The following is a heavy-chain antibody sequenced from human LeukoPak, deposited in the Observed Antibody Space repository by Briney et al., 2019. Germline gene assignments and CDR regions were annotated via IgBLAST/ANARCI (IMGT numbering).Heavy chain of an antibody. J-gene: IGHJ3*01. CDR3: ARGPNGNYVGAFDF. V-gene: IGHV3-23*01. CDR1: GFTFNNFA. CDR2: ITAGGGT. Sequence: GGSLRLSCVASGFTFNNFALIWVRQAPGKGLEWVSSITAGGGTQYADAVKGRFTISRDSSKNTLYLYMNSLRADDTAVYFCARGPNGNYVGAFDFCGHGTMVTVSS. D-gene: IGHD1-7*01.